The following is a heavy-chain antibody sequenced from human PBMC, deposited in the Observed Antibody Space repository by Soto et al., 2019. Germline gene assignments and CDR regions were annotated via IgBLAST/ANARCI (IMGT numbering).Heavy chain of an antibody. V-gene: IGHV4-31*03. CDR2: IYYSGST. CDR3: ARDQGDSSGYSTYYFDY. J-gene: IGHJ4*02. CDR1: GGSISSGGYY. D-gene: IGHD3-22*01. Sequence: TSETLSLTCTVSGGSISSGGYYWSWIRQHPGKGLEWIGYIYYSGSTYYNPSLKSRVTISVDTSKNQFSLKLSSVTAADTAVYYCARDQGDSSGYSTYYFDYWGQGTLVTVSS.